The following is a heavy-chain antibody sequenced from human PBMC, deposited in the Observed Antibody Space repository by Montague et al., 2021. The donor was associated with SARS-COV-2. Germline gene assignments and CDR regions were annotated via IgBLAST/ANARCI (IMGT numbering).Heavy chain of an antibody. J-gene: IGHJ6*02. CDR2: IYYSGSS. D-gene: IGHD4-23*01. CDR3: ARLVETYYYYYCMDV. CDR1: GGSIRSSSYY. V-gene: IGHV4-39*01. Sequence: SETLSLTCTVSGGSIRSSSYYWGWIRQPPGKGLEWIGSIYYSGSSYYNPSLKSRVTISVDTSKNQFSLKLSSVTAADTAVYYCARLVETYYYYYCMDVWGQGTTVTVSS.